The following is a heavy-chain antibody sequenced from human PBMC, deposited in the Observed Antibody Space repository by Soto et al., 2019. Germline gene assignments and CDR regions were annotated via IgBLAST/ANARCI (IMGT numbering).Heavy chain of an antibody. Sequence: PSVTLSLTCTVSGGSSGSCDDYWLWICQPPGKGLEWIGYIYYSGSTYYNPSLKSRFTISVDKYKNQVSQELSSVTAEGSAVYYCAGGAARGTGDREFDASGQGNLVTVYS. CDR3: AGGAARGTGDREFDA. CDR1: GGSSGSCDDY. V-gene: IGHV4-30-4*01. CDR2: IYYSGST. J-gene: IGHJ5*02. D-gene: IGHD7-27*01.